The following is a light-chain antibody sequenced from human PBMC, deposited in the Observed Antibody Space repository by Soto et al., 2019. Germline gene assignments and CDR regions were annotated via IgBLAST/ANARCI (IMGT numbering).Light chain of an antibody. CDR1: LSGTSSY. Sequence: VLTQSRGTLSLSPGERATLSCRASLSGTSSYLAWYQQKPGQAPRLLIYGASTRATGVPDRFSGSGSGTDFTLTFSRLEPEDFAVYYCQQYATSPLTFGPGTKVDIK. CDR2: GAS. CDR3: QQYATSPLT. V-gene: IGKV3-20*01. J-gene: IGKJ3*01.